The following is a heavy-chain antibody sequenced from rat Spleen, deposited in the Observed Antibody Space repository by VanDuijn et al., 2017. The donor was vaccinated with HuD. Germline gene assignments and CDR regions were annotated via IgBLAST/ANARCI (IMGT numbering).Heavy chain of an antibody. CDR3: ASLYSSYSLYYFDY. CDR1: GYSITSSYR. J-gene: IGHJ2*01. Sequence: EVQLQESGPGLVKPSQSLSLTCSVTGYSITSSYRWNWIRKFPGNKLEWMGYINSAGSTNYNPSLKSRIPITRDTSKNQFFLQVNSVTTENTATYYCASLYSSYSLYYFDYWGQGVMDTVSS. CDR2: INSAGST. V-gene: IGHV3-3*01. D-gene: IGHD1-2*01.